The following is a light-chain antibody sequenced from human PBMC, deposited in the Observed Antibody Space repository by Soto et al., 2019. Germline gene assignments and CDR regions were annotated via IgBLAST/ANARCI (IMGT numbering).Light chain of an antibody. CDR2: AAS. J-gene: IGKJ1*01. Sequence: DIQMTQSPSSLSASVGDRVTITCRASQSISSYVNWYQQKPGKAPKLLIYAASSLQSGVPSRFSGSGSGTDFTLTISSLQPEDCATYYCQQSYSTPWTFGQGTKVEIK. V-gene: IGKV1-39*01. CDR3: QQSYSTPWT. CDR1: QSISSY.